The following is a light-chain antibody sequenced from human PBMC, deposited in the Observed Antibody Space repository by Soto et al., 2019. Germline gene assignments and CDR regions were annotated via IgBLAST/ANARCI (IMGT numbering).Light chain of an antibody. Sequence: QSALTQPASVPGSPGQSITISCTGTSSDVCGYNYVSWYQQHPGEAPKVLIYDVRYRPSGVSKRWSGSKSGNTASLTISGVQVVDEAEYYCFSDGSSSPLVVFGRGINLTDL. CDR3: FSDGSSSPLVV. V-gene: IGLV2-14*03. J-gene: IGLJ2*01. CDR1: SSDVCGYNY. CDR2: DVR.